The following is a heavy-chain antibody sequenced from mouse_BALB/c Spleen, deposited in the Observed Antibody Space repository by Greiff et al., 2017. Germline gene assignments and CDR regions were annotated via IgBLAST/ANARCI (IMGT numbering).Heavy chain of an antibody. CDR1: GYTFSSYW. D-gene: IGHD2-4*01. CDR2: ILPGSGST. V-gene: IGHV1-9*01. CDR3: ARRESTMIRGAD. J-gene: IGHJ3*01. Sequence: QVQLQQSGAELMKPGASVKISCKATGYTFSSYWIEWVKQRPGHGLEWIGEILPGSGSTNYNEKFKGKATFTADTSSNTAYMQLSSLTSEDSAVYCCARRESTMIRGADWGQGTLVTVSA.